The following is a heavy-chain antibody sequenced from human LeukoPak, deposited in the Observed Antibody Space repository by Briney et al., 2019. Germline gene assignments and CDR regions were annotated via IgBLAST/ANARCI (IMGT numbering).Heavy chain of an antibody. CDR2: ISAYNGNT. CDR3: ARVPGGGGLDY. D-gene: IGHD1-26*01. V-gene: IGHV1-18*04. Sequence: GASVKVSCKASGYTLTDYYLHWVRQAPGQGLEWMGWISAYNGNTNYAQKLQGRVTMTTDTSTSTAYMELRSLRSDDTAVYYCARVPGGGGLDYWGQGTLVTVSS. J-gene: IGHJ4*02. CDR1: GYTLTDYY.